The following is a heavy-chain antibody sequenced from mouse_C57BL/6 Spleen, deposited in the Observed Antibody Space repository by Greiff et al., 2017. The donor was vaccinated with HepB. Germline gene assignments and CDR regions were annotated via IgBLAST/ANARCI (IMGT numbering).Heavy chain of an antibody. V-gene: IGHV3-1*01. D-gene: IGHD1-2*01. J-gene: IGHJ2*01. CDR1: GYSITSGYD. Sequence: VQLQQSGPGMVKPSQSLSLTCTVTGYSITSGYDWHWIRHFPGNKLEWMGYISYSGSTNYNPSLKSRISITHDTSKNHFFLKLNSVTTEDTATYYCARGDYYGLLDYWGQGTTLTVSS. CDR2: ISYSGST. CDR3: ARGDYYGLLDY.